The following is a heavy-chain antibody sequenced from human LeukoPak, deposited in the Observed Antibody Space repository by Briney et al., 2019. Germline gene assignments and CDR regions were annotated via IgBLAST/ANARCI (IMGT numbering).Heavy chain of an antibody. CDR1: GYSFPNYW. J-gene: IGHJ4*02. Sequence: GESLKISCKGSGYSFPNYWIGWVRQMPGKGLEWMGIIYPGDSDTRYSPSFQGQVNISVDKSVSTAYLQWSGLKASDTAMYYCARLSSSGWSPKDYWGQGTLVTVSS. CDR3: ARLSSSGWSPKDY. V-gene: IGHV5-51*01. CDR2: IYPGDSDT. D-gene: IGHD6-19*01.